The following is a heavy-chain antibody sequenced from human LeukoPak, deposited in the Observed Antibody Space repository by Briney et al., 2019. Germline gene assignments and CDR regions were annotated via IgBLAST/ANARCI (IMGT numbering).Heavy chain of an antibody. V-gene: IGHV3-23*01. J-gene: IGHJ5*02. CDR3: ARDLGQYYDTSDNWFDP. CDR1: YA. D-gene: IGHD3-22*01. Sequence: YAMTWVRQAPGKGLEWVSAISGSSGSTYYADSVKGRFTISRDNSKNTLYLQMNSLRAEDTAVYYCARDLGQYYDTSDNWFDPWGQGTLVTVSS. CDR2: ISGSSGST.